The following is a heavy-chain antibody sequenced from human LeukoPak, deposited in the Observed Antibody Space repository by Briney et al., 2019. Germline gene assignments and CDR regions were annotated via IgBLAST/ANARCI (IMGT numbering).Heavy chain of an antibody. D-gene: IGHD3-10*01. Sequence: GGSLRLSCAASGFTFSSYSMHWVRQAPGKGLEWVAVISYDGSNKYYADSVKGRFTISRDNAKNTLYLQMNSLRAEDTAVYYCARHINYYLDYWGQGTLVTVSS. CDR3: ARHINYYLDY. J-gene: IGHJ4*02. CDR1: GFTFSSYS. V-gene: IGHV3-30*03. CDR2: ISYDGSNK.